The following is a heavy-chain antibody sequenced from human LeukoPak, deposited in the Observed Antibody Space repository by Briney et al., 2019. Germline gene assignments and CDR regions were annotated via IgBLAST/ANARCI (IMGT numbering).Heavy chain of an antibody. D-gene: IGHD6-19*01. CDR2: ISGSGGST. J-gene: IGHJ3*02. Sequence: GGSLRLSCAASGFTFSSYAMSWVRQAPGKGLEWVSAISGSGGSTYYADSVKGRFTISRDNSKNTLHLQMNSLRAEDTAVYYCAKDREQWRGAFDIWGQGTMVTVSS. CDR1: GFTFSSYA. V-gene: IGHV3-23*01. CDR3: AKDREQWRGAFDI.